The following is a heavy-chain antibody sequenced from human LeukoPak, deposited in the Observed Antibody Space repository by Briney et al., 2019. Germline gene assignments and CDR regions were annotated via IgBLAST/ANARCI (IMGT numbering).Heavy chain of an antibody. CDR2: ISAYNGNT. CDR1: GYTFTSYG. CDR3: ARGSEWFGELSPDYYYYGMDV. D-gene: IGHD3-10*01. Sequence: ASVKVSCKASGYTFTSYGISWVRQAPGQGLEWMGWISAYNGNTNYAQKLQGRVTMTTDISTSTAYMELRSLRSDDKAVYYCARGSEWFGELSPDYYYYGMDVWGQGTTVTVSS. J-gene: IGHJ6*02. V-gene: IGHV1-18*01.